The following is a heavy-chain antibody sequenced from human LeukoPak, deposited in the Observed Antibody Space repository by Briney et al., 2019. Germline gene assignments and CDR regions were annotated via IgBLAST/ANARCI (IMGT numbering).Heavy chain of an antibody. V-gene: IGHV3-43*01. Sequence: PGGSLRLSCAASGFTLDDYTMHWVRQAPGKGLEWVSPISWDGGITFYADSVKGRFNISRDNSKNSLYLQMNSLRPEDTAFYYCAKDSSADVLTGYFDFWGPGTLVTVSS. CDR1: GFTLDDYT. D-gene: IGHD3-9*01. CDR3: AKDSSADVLTGYFDF. CDR2: ISWDGGIT. J-gene: IGHJ4*02.